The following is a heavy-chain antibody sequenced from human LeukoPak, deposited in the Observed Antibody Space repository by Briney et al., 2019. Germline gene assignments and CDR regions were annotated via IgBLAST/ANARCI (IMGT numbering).Heavy chain of an antibody. V-gene: IGHV4-39*07. CDR1: GGSISSSSYY. CDR3: VYQPLLLTHFDC. CDR2: IYYSGST. D-gene: IGHD2-2*01. Sequence: PSETLSLTCTVSGGSISSSSYYWGWIRQPPGKGLEWIGSIYYSGSTYYNPSLKSRVTISVDTSKNQFSLKLSSVIAADTAVYYCVYQPLLLTHFDCWGQGTLVTVSS. J-gene: IGHJ4*02.